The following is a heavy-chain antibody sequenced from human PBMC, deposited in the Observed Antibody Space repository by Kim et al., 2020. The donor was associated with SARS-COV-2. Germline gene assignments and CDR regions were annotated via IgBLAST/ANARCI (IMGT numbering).Heavy chain of an antibody. V-gene: IGHV1-2*06. Sequence: ASVKVSCKASGYTFTGYYMHWVRQAPGQGLEWMGRINPNSGGTNYAQKFQGRVTMTRDTSISTAYMELSRLRSDDTAVYYCARDHYWNDGRRGRYYYGMDVWGQGTTVTVSS. D-gene: IGHD1-1*01. CDR1: GYTFTGYY. CDR3: ARDHYWNDGRRGRYYYGMDV. CDR2: INPNSGGT. J-gene: IGHJ6*02.